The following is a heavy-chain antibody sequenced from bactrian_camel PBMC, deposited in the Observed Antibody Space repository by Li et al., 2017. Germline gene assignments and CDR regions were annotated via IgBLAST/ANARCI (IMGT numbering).Heavy chain of an antibody. D-gene: IGHD3*01. V-gene: IGHV3S53*01. CDR1: GTPNC. CDR2: ITNRGSG. CDR3: AAGPPLFNLKCDWDVLWNGGSHGLPHY. Sequence: QVQLVESGGGSVQPGGSLRLSCVASGTPNCMGWFRQAPGKQREGIASITNRGSGNYAESVKGRFTVSRDNAENALYLQMNRLKPEDTAMYYCAAGPPLFNLKCDWDVLWNGGSHGLPHYRGQGTQVTVS. J-gene: IGHJ4*01.